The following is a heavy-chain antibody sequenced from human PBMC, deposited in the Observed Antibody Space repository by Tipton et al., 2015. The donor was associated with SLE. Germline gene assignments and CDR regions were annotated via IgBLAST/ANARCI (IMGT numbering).Heavy chain of an antibody. J-gene: IGHJ4*02. CDR1: GGSFSDYY. V-gene: IGHV4-34*01. CDR3: ARLDDSSGFDY. D-gene: IGHD3-22*01. CDR2: INHSGST. Sequence: TLSFTCAVYGGSFSDYYWSWIRQPPGKGLEWIGEINHSGSTKYKPSLKSRVTISVDTSKKQFSLKLSSVTAADTAVYYCARLDDSSGFDYWGQGTLITVSS.